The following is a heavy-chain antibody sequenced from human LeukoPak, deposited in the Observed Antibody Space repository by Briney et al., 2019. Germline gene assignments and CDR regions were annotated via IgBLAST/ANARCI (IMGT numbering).Heavy chain of an antibody. J-gene: IGHJ5*02. CDR2: ILFDGSNE. CDR1: GFSFSRYG. D-gene: IGHD1-1*01. CDR3: ARDGTLFGFDP. V-gene: IGHV3-33*01. Sequence: GGSLRLSCAASGFSFSRYGMHWVRQAPGKGLEWAALILFDGSNEYYADSVKGRFTISRDNSKNTLYLQMNSLRTEDTALYYRARDGTLFGFDPWGQGTLVTVSS.